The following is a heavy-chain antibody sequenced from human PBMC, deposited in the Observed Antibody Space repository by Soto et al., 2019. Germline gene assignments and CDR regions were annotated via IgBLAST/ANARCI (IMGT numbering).Heavy chain of an antibody. Sequence: EVQLLDSGGGLVQPGGSLRLSCAASGVTFSNYAMTWVRQGPGKGLEWVSGIGGSGGRSYYADSVKGRFTISRDNSKSTLYLQMNSLRAEDTAVYYCASAYFVWSSEQPYYFDYWGQGTLVTVSS. CDR3: ASAYFVWSSEQPYYFDY. D-gene: IGHD3-16*01. J-gene: IGHJ4*02. V-gene: IGHV3-23*01. CDR1: GVTFSNYA. CDR2: IGGSGGRS.